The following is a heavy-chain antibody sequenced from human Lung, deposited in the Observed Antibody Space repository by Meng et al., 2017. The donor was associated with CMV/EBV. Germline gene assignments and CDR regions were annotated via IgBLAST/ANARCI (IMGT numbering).Heavy chain of an antibody. CDR3: ARVSGIAVAGTLGFGYYYYGMDV. D-gene: IGHD6-19*01. J-gene: IGHJ6*02. CDR1: GFTFSSYW. V-gene: IGHV3-7*01. CDR2: IKQDGSEK. Sequence: GGSLRLSCAASGFTFSSYWMSWVRQAPGKGLEWVANIKQDGSEKYYVDSVKGRFTISRDNAKNSLYLQMNSLRAEDTAVYYCARVSGIAVAGTLGFGYYYYGMDVWGQGTTVTVSS.